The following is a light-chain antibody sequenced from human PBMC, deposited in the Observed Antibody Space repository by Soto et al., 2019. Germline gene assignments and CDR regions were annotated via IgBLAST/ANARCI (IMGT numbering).Light chain of an antibody. J-gene: IGKJ5*01. CDR2: GAS. V-gene: IGKV3-20*01. Sequence: IVLTQSPGTLSLSPGERATLSCRASQSVSSSYLAWYQQKPGQAPRLLIYGASSRATGIPDRFSGSGSGTDFTLTISRLEPEDFAVYYCQQYGSLPITFGQGTHWRL. CDR3: QQYGSLPIT. CDR1: QSVSSSY.